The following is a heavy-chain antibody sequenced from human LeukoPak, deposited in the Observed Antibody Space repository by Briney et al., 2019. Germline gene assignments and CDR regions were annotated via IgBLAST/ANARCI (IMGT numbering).Heavy chain of an antibody. V-gene: IGHV3-48*03. D-gene: IGHD6-19*01. J-gene: IGHJ4*02. CDR1: GFSFSGYE. Sequence: PGGSLRLSCAASGFSFSGYEIHWVRQAPGKGLEWISDISSSCTTTYYADSVKGRFTISRDNAKNSLYLQMNSLISEDTAVYYCTTLPVASNFDHWGQGTLVTVSS. CDR3: TTLPVASNFDH. CDR2: ISSSCTTT.